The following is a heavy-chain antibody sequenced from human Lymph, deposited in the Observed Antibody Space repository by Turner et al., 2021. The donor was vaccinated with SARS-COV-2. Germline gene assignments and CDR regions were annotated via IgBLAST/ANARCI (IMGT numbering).Heavy chain of an antibody. CDR2: ISYDGSNK. CDR3: AKVRSRFGVVIGGMDV. Sequence: QVQLVESGGGVVQPARSLRLSCAASGFTFSSYGMHWVRQAPGKGLEWVAGISYDGSNKYYADSVKGRFTISSDKTKKTLYLQMNSLRAEDTAVYFCAKVRSRFGVVIGGMDVWGQGTTVTVSS. V-gene: IGHV3-30*19. D-gene: IGHD3-3*01. J-gene: IGHJ6*02. CDR1: GFTFSSYG.